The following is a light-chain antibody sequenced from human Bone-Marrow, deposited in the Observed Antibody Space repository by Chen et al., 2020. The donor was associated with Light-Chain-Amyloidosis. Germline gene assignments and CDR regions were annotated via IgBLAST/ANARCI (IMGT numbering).Light chain of an antibody. Sequence: SYELTQPPPVSVSPGQTARITCSGDDLPTKYAYWYQQKPGQAPVLGIHRDTERPAGISERFSGSSSGTTATLTISGVQAEDEADYHCQSADSSGTYEVIFGGGTKLTV. J-gene: IGLJ2*01. CDR3: QSADSSGTYEVI. V-gene: IGLV3-25*03. CDR1: DLPTKY. CDR2: RDT.